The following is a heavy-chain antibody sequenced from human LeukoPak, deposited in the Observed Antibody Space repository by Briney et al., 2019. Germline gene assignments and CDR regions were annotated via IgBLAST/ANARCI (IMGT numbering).Heavy chain of an antibody. J-gene: IGHJ4*02. CDR1: GFTFSSYG. Sequence: PGRSLRLSCAASGFTFSSYGMHWVRQAPGKGLEWVAVISYDGSNKYYADSVKGRFTISRDNSKNTLYLQMNSLRAEDTAVYYCARAGDSSGWYGRDYWGQGTLVAVSS. D-gene: IGHD6-19*01. V-gene: IGHV3-30*03. CDR3: ARAGDSSGWYGRDY. CDR2: ISYDGSNK.